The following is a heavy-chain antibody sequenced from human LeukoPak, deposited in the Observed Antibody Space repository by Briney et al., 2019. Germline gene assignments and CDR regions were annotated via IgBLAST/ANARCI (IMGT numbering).Heavy chain of an antibody. CDR2: VSGSDENK. J-gene: IGHJ4*02. V-gene: IGHV3-11*01. CDR3: ARAGLGGHYIDY. D-gene: IGHD2-15*01. Sequence: GGSLRLSCAATGFTFSDYYMTWIRQAPGQGLEWISYVSGSDENKYYAGSVRGRFAISRDNAEKSLFLQMSNVRAEDTAVYYCARAGLGGHYIDYWGQGTLVTVSS. CDR1: GFTFSDYY.